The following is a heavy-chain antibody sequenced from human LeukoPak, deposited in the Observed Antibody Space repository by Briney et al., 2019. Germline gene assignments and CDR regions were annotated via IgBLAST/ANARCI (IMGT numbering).Heavy chain of an antibody. D-gene: IGHD6-19*01. CDR1: GYTFTSYY. Sequence: SVKVSCKASGYTFTSYYMHWVRQAPGQGLEWMGGIIPIFGTANYAQNFQGRVTITADESTSTAYMELSSLRSEDTAVYYCARGGIAVAGINNFDYWGQGTLVTVSS. J-gene: IGHJ4*02. V-gene: IGHV1-69*13. CDR2: IIPIFGTA. CDR3: ARGGIAVAGINNFDY.